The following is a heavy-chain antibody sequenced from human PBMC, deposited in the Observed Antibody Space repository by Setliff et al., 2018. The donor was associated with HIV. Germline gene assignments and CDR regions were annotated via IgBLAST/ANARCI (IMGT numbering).Heavy chain of an antibody. Sequence: GESLKISCKASGYTFTNYWVGWVRQMPGNGLEWVGLIWPDDSDTIYSPSFQGQVTISADKSISTAYLQWNSLKASDTAIYYCARASDPSHRMPPTNYYYYMDVWGKGTTVTVSS. V-gene: IGHV5-51*01. CDR3: ARASDPSHRMPPTNYYYYMDV. J-gene: IGHJ6*03. D-gene: IGHD2-2*01. CDR1: GYTFTNYW. CDR2: IWPDDSDT.